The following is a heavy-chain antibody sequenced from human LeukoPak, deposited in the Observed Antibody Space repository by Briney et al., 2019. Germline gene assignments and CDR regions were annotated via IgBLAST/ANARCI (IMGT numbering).Heavy chain of an antibody. V-gene: IGHV3-30-3*01. CDR2: ISYDGSNK. CDR1: GFTFSSYA. D-gene: IGHD3-9*01. CDR3: ARAIRYNFDY. Sequence: GGSLRLSCAASGFTFSSYAMHWVRQAPGKGLEWVAVISYDGSNKYYADSVKGRFTISRDNSKNTLYLQMNSLRAEDTAVYYCARAIRYNFDYWGQGTLVTVPS. J-gene: IGHJ4*02.